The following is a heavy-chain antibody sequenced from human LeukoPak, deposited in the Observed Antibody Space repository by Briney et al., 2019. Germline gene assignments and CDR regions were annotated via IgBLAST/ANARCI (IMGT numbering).Heavy chain of an antibody. CDR3: AKPWGYYDSSGYRNWYYFDY. D-gene: IGHD3-22*01. Sequence: GGSLRLSCAASEFSFSITWMHWVRQPPGQGLVWVARITSDGTSTSYAESVKGRFTISRDNAKNTLYLQMNSLRAEDTAVYYCAKPWGYYDSSGYRNWYYFDYWGQGTLVTVSS. V-gene: IGHV3-74*03. CDR1: EFSFSITW. J-gene: IGHJ4*02. CDR2: ITSDGTST.